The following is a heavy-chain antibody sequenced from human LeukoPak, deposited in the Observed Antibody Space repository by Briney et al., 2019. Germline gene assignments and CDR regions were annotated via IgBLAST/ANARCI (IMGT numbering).Heavy chain of an antibody. CDR2: ISAYNGNT. V-gene: IGHV1-18*01. J-gene: IGHJ5*02. CDR1: GYTFTSYG. D-gene: IGHD6-19*01. CDR3: ARELAVAPGGWFDP. Sequence: ASVKVSCKASGYTFTSYGISWVRQAPGQGLEWMGWISAYNGNTNYAQKLQGRVTMTTDTSMSTAYMKLRSLRSDDTAVYYCARELAVAPGGWFDPWGQGTLVTVSS.